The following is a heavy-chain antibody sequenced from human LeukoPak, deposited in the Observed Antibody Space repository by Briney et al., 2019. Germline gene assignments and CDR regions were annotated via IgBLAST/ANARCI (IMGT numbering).Heavy chain of an antibody. V-gene: IGHV3-23*01. CDR2: ITDSGGST. Sequence: PGGSLRLSCTASGFTFSSYAMSWVRQASGKGLEWVSAITDSGGSTSYADSVRGRFTISRDNSKNTLYLQMNSLRAEDTAVYYCAKDTSARRGSLNGWGQGTLVTVSS. CDR1: GFTFSSYA. D-gene: IGHD3-16*02. J-gene: IGHJ4*02. CDR3: AKDTSARRGSLNG.